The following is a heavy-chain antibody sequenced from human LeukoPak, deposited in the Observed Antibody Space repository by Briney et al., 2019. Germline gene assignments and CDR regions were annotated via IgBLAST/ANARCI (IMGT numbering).Heavy chain of an antibody. CDR2: INPNSGGT. V-gene: IGHV1-2*02. CDR3: ARVSTARASPYFDY. CDR1: GYTFTSYD. D-gene: IGHD2/OR15-2a*01. J-gene: IGHJ4*02. Sequence: ASVKVFCKASGYTFTSYDINWVRQATGQGLEWMGWINPNSGGTNYAQKFQGRVTMTRDTSISTAYMELSRLRSDDTAVYYCARVSTARASPYFDYWGQGTLVTVSS.